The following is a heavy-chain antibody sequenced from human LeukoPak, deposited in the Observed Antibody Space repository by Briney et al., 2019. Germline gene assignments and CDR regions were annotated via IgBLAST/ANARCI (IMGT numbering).Heavy chain of an antibody. CDR2: ISGSGGST. Sequence: GGSLRLSCAASGFTVSSSYMSWVRQAPGKGLEWVSAISGSGGSTYYADSVKGRFTISRDNSKNTLYLQMNSLRAEDTAVYYCASRRILGGVRGYYYYMDVWGKGTTVTVSS. V-gene: IGHV3-23*01. D-gene: IGHD3-16*01. CDR3: ASRRILGGVRGYYYYMDV. CDR1: GFTVSSSY. J-gene: IGHJ6*03.